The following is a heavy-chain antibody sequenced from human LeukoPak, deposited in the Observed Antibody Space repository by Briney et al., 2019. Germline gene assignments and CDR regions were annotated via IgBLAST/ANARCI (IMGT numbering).Heavy chain of an antibody. Sequence: GGSLRLSCAASGFTFSGYWVSWVRQAPGKGLEWVANIKQDGSEKYYVDSVKGRFTISRDNAKNSLYLQMNSLRAEDTAVYYCAREGYSHLVYYFDYWGQGTLVTVSS. V-gene: IGHV3-7*01. CDR3: AREGYSHLVYYFDY. J-gene: IGHJ4*02. CDR2: IKQDGSEK. D-gene: IGHD6-13*01. CDR1: GFTFSGYW.